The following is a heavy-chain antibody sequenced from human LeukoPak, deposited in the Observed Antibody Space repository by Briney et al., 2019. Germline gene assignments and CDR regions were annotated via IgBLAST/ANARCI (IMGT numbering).Heavy chain of an antibody. CDR3: ARVMGAAAGS. J-gene: IGHJ4*02. CDR2: IYTSGST. Sequence: SETLSLTCTVSGGSISSGSCYWSWIRQPAGKGLEWIGRIYTSGSTNYNPSLKSRVTISVDTSKNQFSLKLSPVTAADTAVYYCARVMGAAAGSWGQGTLVTVSS. CDR1: GGSISSGSCY. V-gene: IGHV4-61*02. D-gene: IGHD6-13*01.